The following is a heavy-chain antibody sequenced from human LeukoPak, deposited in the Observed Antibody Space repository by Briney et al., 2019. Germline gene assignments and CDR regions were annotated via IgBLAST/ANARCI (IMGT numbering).Heavy chain of an antibody. CDR1: GGSFSGYY. J-gene: IGHJ6*02. V-gene: IGHV4-34*01. CDR3: ARGEAIDGMDV. Sequence: SETLSLTCAVYGGSFSGYYWSWIRQPPGKGLEWIGEINHSGSTNYNPSLKSRVTISVDTSKNQFSLKLSSVTAADTAVYYCARGEAIDGMDVWGQGTTVTVSS. CDR2: INHSGST. D-gene: IGHD2-21*01.